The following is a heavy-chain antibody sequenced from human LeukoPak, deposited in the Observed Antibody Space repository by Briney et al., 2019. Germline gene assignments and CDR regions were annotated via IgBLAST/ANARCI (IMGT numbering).Heavy chain of an antibody. Sequence: SVKVSCKASGGTFSSYAISWVRQAPGQGLEWMGRIIPILGIANYAQKFQGRVTITADKSTSTAYMELSSLRSEDTAVYYCARDHFGDYIFDPWGQGTLVTVSS. CDR1: GGTFSSYA. V-gene: IGHV1-69*04. D-gene: IGHD4-17*01. CDR3: ARDHFGDYIFDP. J-gene: IGHJ5*02. CDR2: IIPILGIA.